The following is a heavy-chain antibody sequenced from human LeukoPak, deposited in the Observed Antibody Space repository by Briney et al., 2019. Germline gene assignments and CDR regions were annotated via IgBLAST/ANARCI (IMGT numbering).Heavy chain of an antibody. CDR1: GFTFSSYA. D-gene: IGHD1-1*01. CDR2: ISSNGGST. J-gene: IGHJ4*02. Sequence: GGSLRLSCAASGFTFSSYAMHWVRQAPGKRLEYVSAISSNGGSTYYANSVKGRFTISRDNSKNTLYLQMGSLRLDDMAVYYCARGWNDDYWGQGTLVTVSS. V-gene: IGHV3-64*01. CDR3: ARGWNDDY.